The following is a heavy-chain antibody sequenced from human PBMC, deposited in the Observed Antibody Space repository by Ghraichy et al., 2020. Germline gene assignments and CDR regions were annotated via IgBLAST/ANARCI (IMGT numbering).Heavy chain of an antibody. V-gene: IGHV4-59*01. CDR2: IYYSGST. CDR3: ARLVAVAGSFDY. J-gene: IGHJ4*02. CDR1: GGSISSYY. D-gene: IGHD6-19*01. Sequence: FETLSLTCTVSGGSISSYYWSWIRQPPGKGLEWIGYIYYSGSTNYNPSLKSRVTISVDTSKNQFSLKLSSVTAADTAVYYCARLVAVAGSFDYWGQGTLVTVSS.